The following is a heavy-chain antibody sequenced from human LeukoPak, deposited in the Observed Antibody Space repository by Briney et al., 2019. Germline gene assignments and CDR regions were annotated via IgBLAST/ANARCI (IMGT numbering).Heavy chain of an antibody. D-gene: IGHD3-3*01. CDR3: ARGDFWSGYRFFYYGMDV. CDR2: IWYDGTKK. Sequence: GSLRLSCAASGFTFSNYGMDWVRQAPGKGLEWVAVIWYDGTKKYYADSVRGRFTISRDTSKNTLYLQMNSLRAEDTAVYYCARGDFWSGYRFFYYGMDVWGQGTTVTVS. CDR1: GFTFSNYG. J-gene: IGHJ6*02. V-gene: IGHV3-33*01.